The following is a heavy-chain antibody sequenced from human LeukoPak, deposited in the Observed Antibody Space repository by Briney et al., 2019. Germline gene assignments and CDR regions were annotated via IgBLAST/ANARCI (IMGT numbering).Heavy chain of an antibody. CDR3: AREYQSMALARFDY. D-gene: IGHD6-6*01. J-gene: IGHJ4*02. CDR1: GGSISSYY. CDR2: IYTSGST. V-gene: IGHV4-4*07. Sequence: SETLSLTCTVSGGSISSYYWSWIRQPAGKGLEWIGRIYTSGSTNYNPSLKSRVTMSVDTSKNQFSLKLSSVTAADTAVYYCAREYQSMALARFDYWGQGTLVTVSS.